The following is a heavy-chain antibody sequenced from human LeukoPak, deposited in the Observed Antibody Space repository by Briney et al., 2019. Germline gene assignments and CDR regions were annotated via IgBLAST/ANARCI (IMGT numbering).Heavy chain of an antibody. D-gene: IGHD6-13*01. CDR1: GGSISSGGYY. V-gene: IGHV4-30-4*08. J-gene: IGHJ4*02. CDR3: ARVGDEQQLVDY. CDR2: IYYSGST. Sequence: KTSETLSLTCTVSGGSISSGGYYWSWIRQHPGKGLEWIGYIYYSGSTYYNPSLKSRVTISVDTSKNQFSLKLSSVTAADTAVYYCARVGDEQQLVDYWGQGTPVTVSS.